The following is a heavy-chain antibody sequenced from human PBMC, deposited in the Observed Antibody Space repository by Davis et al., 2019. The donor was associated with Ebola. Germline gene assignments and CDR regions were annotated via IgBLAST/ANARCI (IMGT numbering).Heavy chain of an antibody. CDR1: GYSFTSYW. D-gene: IGHD6-13*01. Sequence: GESLKISCKGSGYSFTSYWISWVRQMPGKGLEWMGRIDPSDSYTNYSPSFQGHVTISADKSISTAYLQWSSLKASDTAMYYCARDGCPHSSSWYCSYYYGMDVWGQGTTVTVSS. CDR2: IDPSDSYT. CDR3: ARDGCPHSSSWYCSYYYGMDV. V-gene: IGHV5-10-1*01. J-gene: IGHJ6*02.